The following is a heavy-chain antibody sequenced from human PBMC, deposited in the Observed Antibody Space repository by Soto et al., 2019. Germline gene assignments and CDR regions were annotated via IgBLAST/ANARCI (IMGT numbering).Heavy chain of an antibody. V-gene: IGHV3-23*01. CDR1: GFTFSSYA. D-gene: IGHD2-15*01. CDR2: VSIGGST. J-gene: IGHJ4*02. CDR3: EKRSGAGGHFDY. Sequence: DVQLLESGGGLVQPEGSLRLSCAASGFTFSSYAMGWVRQGPGKGLEWVAVVSIGGSTHYADSVRGRFTISRDNTKNTLYLQMNSLTDEDTAVYFCEKRSGAGGHFDYWGQGALVTVSS.